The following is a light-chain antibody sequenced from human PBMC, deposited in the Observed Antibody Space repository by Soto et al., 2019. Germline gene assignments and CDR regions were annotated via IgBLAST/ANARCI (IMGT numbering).Light chain of an antibody. V-gene: IGKV1-8*01. CDR3: QQYYSYPRT. J-gene: IGKJ1*01. CDR1: QVISSY. Sequence: SASTGDRVTITCRASQVISSYLAWYQQKPGKAPKLLIYAASTLQSGVPSRFSGSGSGTDFTLTISCLQSEDFATYYCQQYYSYPRTFGQGTKVDIK. CDR2: AAS.